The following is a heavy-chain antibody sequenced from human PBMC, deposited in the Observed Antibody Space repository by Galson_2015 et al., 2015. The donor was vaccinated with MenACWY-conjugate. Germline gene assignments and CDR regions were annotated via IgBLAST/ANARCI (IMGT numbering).Heavy chain of an antibody. J-gene: IGHJ4*02. Sequence: SETLSLTCSVSGFSISSGFYWGWIRQSPGKGLEWIGTIDHRGYTYENPSLKSRITISVDTSRNQFSLRLTSMIAADTAVFYCARTGRMAVALSYFDSWGQGTLVTVSA. D-gene: IGHD6-19*01. CDR1: GFSISSGFY. CDR3: ARTGRMAVALSYFDS. V-gene: IGHV4-38-2*01. CDR2: IDHRGYT.